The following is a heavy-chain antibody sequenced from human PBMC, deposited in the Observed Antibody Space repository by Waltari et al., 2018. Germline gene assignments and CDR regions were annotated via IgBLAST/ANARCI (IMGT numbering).Heavy chain of an antibody. J-gene: IGHJ6*02. CDR2: MNPNSGNT. Sequence: QVQLVQSGAEVKKPGASVKVSCKASVYTFTSYDINWVRQDTGQGLEWMGWMNPNSGNTGYAQKFQGRVTMTRNTSISTAYMELSSLRSEDTAVYYCARLMTTPDYYYGMDVWGQGTTVTVSS. CDR3: ARLMTTPDYYYGMDV. CDR1: VYTFTSYD. V-gene: IGHV1-8*01. D-gene: IGHD4-4*01.